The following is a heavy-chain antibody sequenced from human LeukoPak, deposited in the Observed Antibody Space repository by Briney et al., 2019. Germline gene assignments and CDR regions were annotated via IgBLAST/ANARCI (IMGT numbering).Heavy chain of an antibody. CDR1: GFTFSSYS. D-gene: IGHD3-3*01. Sequence: GGSLRLSCAASGFTFSSYSMNWVRQAPGKGLEGVSSISSSSSYIYYADSVKGRSTISRDNAKNSLYLQMNSLRAEDTAVYYCARNYDFWSGYHDYWGQGTLVTVSS. J-gene: IGHJ4*02. CDR3: ARNYDFWSGYHDY. CDR2: ISSSSSYI. V-gene: IGHV3-21*01.